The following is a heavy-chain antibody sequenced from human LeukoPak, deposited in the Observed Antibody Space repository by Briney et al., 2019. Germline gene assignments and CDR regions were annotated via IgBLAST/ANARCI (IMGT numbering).Heavy chain of an antibody. CDR1: GGSISSYY. CDR2: IYYSGST. V-gene: IGHV4-59*01. CDR3: AREGSIAVAGTV. Sequence: SETLSLTCTVSGGSISSYYWSWIRQPPGKGLEWIGYIYYSGSTNYNPSLKSRVTISVDTSKNQFSLKLSSVTAADAAVYYCAREGSIAVAGTVWGQGTLVTVSS. D-gene: IGHD6-19*01. J-gene: IGHJ4*02.